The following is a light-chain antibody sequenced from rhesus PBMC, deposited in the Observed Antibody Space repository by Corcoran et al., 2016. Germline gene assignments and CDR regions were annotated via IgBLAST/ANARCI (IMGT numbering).Light chain of an antibody. CDR3: QQYNDLLPT. J-gene: IGKJ1*01. Sequence: EIVMTQSPVTLSLSPGETATLSCRASPSVGSYLAWYQQTPGQVPKLLVHSAYFRATGIPDRFRGSGARTDLTLTSSSLEPGDVGVYLGQQYNDLLPTFGQGTKVEIK. V-gene: IGKV3-40*03. CDR2: SAY. CDR1: PSVGSY.